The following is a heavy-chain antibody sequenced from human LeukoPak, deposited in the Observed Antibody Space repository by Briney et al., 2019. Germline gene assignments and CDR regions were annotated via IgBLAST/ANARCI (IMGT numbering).Heavy chain of an antibody. D-gene: IGHD3-22*01. Sequence: GGSLRLSCVASGFTFSSYAMSWVRQAPGKGLEWVSAISGSGGSTYYADSVKGRFTISRDNSKNTLYLQMNSLRAEDTAVYYCAKGWVHGYYDSSGYYEQPAFDIRGQGTMVTVSS. CDR3: AKGWVHGYYDSSGYYEQPAFDI. CDR2: ISGSGGST. J-gene: IGHJ3*02. V-gene: IGHV3-23*01. CDR1: GFTFSSYA.